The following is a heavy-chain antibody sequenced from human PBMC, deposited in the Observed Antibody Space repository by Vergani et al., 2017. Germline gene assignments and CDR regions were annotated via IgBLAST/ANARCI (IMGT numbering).Heavy chain of an antibody. CDR2: INPSGGST. J-gene: IGHJ5*02. CDR1: GGTFSSYA. Sequence: QVQLVQSGAEVKKPGASVKVSCKASGGTFSSYAISWVRQAPGQGLEWMGIINPSGGSTSYAQKFQGRVTMTRDTSTSSVYMELSSLRSEDTAVYYCARHINLNGSWFDPWGQGTLVTVSS. V-gene: IGHV1-46*01. CDR3: ARHINLNGSWFDP.